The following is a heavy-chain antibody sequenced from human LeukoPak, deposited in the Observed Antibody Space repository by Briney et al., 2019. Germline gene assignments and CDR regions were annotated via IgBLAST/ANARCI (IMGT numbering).Heavy chain of an antibody. Sequence: SEPLSLTCTVSGGSISSSSYYWGWIRQPPGKGLEWIGSIYYSGSTYYNPSLKSRVTISVDTSKNQFSLKLSSVTAADPAVYYCARHQGYDYVSGSYKGHFHYWVQGTLVTVSS. V-gene: IGHV4-39*01. CDR1: GGSISSSSYY. J-gene: IGHJ4*02. D-gene: IGHD3-16*01. CDR3: ARHQGYDYVSGSYKGHFHY. CDR2: IYYSGST.